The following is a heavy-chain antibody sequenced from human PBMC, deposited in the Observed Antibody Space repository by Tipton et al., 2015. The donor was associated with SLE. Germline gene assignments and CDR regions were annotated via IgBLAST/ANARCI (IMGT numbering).Heavy chain of an antibody. Sequence: SLRLSCAASGFTFSSYWMSWVRQAPGKGLEWVANIKQDGSEEYYVDSVKGRFTISRDNAKNSLYLQMNSLRAEDTAVYYCARGVVPAATPLDIWGQGTMVTVSS. J-gene: IGHJ3*02. CDR1: GFTFSSYW. V-gene: IGHV3-7*01. CDR3: ARGVVPAATPLDI. D-gene: IGHD2-2*01. CDR2: IKQDGSEE.